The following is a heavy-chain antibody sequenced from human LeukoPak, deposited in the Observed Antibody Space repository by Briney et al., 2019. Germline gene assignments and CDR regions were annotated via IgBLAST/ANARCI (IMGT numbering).Heavy chain of an antibody. CDR1: GFTVSSKF. J-gene: IGHJ4*02. Sequence: GGSLRLSCAASGFTVSSKFMHWVRQAPGKGLEWVSVIYSGGITYYADSVKGRFTVSRDNSRNTMYLHMNSLKVEDTAVYYCAKDEVTSGGGLDYWGQGTPVTVSS. D-gene: IGHD3-16*01. CDR3: AKDEVTSGGGLDY. V-gene: IGHV3-53*01. CDR2: IYSGGIT.